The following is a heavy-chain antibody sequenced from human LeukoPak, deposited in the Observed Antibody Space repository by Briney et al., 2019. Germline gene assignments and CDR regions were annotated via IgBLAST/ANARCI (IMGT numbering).Heavy chain of an antibody. CDR3: AKDLLRSDYMDV. CDR2: ISGSGGST. V-gene: IGHV3-23*01. D-gene: IGHD3-3*01. CDR1: GFTFSSSG. J-gene: IGHJ6*03. Sequence: GGSLRLSCAASGFTFSSSGMSWVRQAPGKGLEWVSAISGSGGSTYYADSVKGRFTISRDNSKNTLYLQMNSLRAEDTAVYYCAKDLLRSDYMDVWGKGTTVTISS.